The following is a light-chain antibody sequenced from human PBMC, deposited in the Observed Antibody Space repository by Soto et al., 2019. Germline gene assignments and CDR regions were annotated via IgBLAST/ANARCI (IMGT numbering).Light chain of an antibody. CDR3: QHRSSWPRMYT. V-gene: IGKV3-11*01. CDR1: QSISTY. J-gene: IGKJ2*01. CDR2: DAS. Sequence: EIVLTQSPATLSLSPGEIATLSCRASQSISTYLAWYQQKPGQAPRLLIYDASNRAPGIPARISGRGSGTDFTLTISSLEPEDFAIYYCQHRSSWPRMYTFGQGTKVDIK.